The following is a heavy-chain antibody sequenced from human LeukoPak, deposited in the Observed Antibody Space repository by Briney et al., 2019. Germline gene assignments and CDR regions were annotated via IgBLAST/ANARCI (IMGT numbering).Heavy chain of an antibody. CDR2: IYYTGST. Sequence: SETLSLACTVSGGSMSTYYWTWIRQPPGKGLEWIGFIYYTGSTNYNPSLKSRVTISVDTSKNQFSLKLSSVTAADTAVYYCAGMRITTPTVRTLDYWGQGTLVTVSS. J-gene: IGHJ4*02. V-gene: IGHV4-59*01. CDR3: AGMRITTPTVRTLDY. CDR1: GGSMSTYY. D-gene: IGHD1-14*01.